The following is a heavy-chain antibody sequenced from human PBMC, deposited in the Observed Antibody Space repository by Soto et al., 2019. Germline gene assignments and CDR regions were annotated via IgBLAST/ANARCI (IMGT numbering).Heavy chain of an antibody. J-gene: IGHJ4*02. CDR3: ARAHPPYDYGDWVY. Sequence: PGGSLRLSCAASGFAFSSYWSSWVRQAPGKGLERVDNIKPDGSEKYYVDSVKGRFTISRDNAKNSLYLQMNSLRAEDTAVYYCARAHPPYDYGDWVYWGQGTLVTVSS. V-gene: IGHV3-7*03. CDR2: IKPDGSEK. CDR1: GFAFSSYW. D-gene: IGHD4-17*01.